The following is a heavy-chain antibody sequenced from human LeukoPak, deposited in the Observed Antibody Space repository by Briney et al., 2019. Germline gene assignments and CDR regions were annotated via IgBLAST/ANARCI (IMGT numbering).Heavy chain of an antibody. Sequence: AGGSLRLSCAASGFTFSSYAMSWVRQAPGKGLEWVSAISGSGGSTYYADSVKGRFTISRDNSKNTLYLQMNSLRAEDTAVYYCARDRSVITMVRGVILDYWGQGTLVTVSS. CDR1: GFTFSSYA. D-gene: IGHD3-10*01. CDR2: ISGSGGST. V-gene: IGHV3-23*01. J-gene: IGHJ4*02. CDR3: ARDRSVITMVRGVILDY.